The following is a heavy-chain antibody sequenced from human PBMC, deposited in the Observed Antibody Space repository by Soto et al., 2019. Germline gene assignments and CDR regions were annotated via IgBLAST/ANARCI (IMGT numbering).Heavy chain of an antibody. CDR2: IIPILGIA. Sequence: QVQLVQSGAEVKKPGSSVKVSCKASGGTFSSYTISWVRQAPGQGLEWMGRIIPILGIANYAQKVQGRVTITADKSTSTAYMELSSLRSEDTGVYYCARVIADRGLSYYFDYWGQGTLVTVSS. CDR1: GGTFSSYT. J-gene: IGHJ4*02. D-gene: IGHD6-6*01. CDR3: ARVIADRGLSYYFDY. V-gene: IGHV1-69*02.